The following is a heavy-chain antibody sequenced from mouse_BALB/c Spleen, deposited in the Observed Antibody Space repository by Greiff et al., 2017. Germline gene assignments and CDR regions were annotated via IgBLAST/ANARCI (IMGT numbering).Heavy chain of an antibody. D-gene: IGHD2-3*01. CDR1: GYTFTSYW. CDR2: INPSTGYT. CDR3: ARGIYDGYYDAMDY. J-gene: IGHJ4*01. Sequence: QVQLKESGAELAKPGASVKMSCKASGYTFTSYWMHWVKQRPGQGLEWIGYINPSTGYTEYNQKFKDKATLTADKSSSTAYMQLSSLTSEDSAVYYCARGIYDGYYDAMDYWGQGTSVTVSS. V-gene: IGHV1-7*01.